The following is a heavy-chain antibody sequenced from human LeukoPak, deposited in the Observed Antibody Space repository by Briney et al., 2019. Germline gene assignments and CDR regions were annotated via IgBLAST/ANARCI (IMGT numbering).Heavy chain of an antibody. CDR2: ISGNGDFT. V-gene: IGHV3-23*01. J-gene: IGHJ4*01. D-gene: IGHD3-10*01. CDR3: AKASSQYDSGTYGPLLDY. CDR1: VFTCSRYA. Sequence: GGSLRLSCASSVFTCSRYAMNWVRQAPGKGPEWVSTISGNGDFTYYADSVKGRFTISRDNSNNTLYLQMDSLRAEDTAVYYCAKASSQYDSGTYGPLLDYWGHGTLVTVSS.